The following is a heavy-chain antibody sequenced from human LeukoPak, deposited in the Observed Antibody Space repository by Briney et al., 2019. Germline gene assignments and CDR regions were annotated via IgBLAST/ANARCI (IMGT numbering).Heavy chain of an antibody. CDR3: GKEHFYDSTGSNGMDV. CDR1: GFTFSSYA. J-gene: IGHJ6*02. D-gene: IGHD3-22*01. Sequence: GGPLRLSCAASGFTFSSYAMSWVRQAPGRGLEWVSTISISGGSTHYADSVKGRFTISRDSSKNTLYLQINSLRAEDTAVYYCGKEHFYDSTGSNGMDVWGQGTTVTVSS. V-gene: IGHV3-23*01. CDR2: ISISGGST.